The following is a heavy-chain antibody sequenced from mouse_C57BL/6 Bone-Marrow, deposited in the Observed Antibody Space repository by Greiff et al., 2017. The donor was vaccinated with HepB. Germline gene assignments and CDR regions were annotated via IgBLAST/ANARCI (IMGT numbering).Heavy chain of an antibody. Sequence: EVQGVESGGDLVKPGGSLKLSCAASGFTFSSYGMSWVRQTPDKRLEWVATISSGGSYTYYPDSVKGRFTISRDNATNTLYLQMRSLKSEDTAMYYCVYYYGSRYYAIDYWGQGTSVTVFS. D-gene: IGHD1-1*01. J-gene: IGHJ4*01. CDR1: GFTFSSYG. CDR3: VYYYGSRYYAIDY. CDR2: ISSGGSYT. V-gene: IGHV5-6*01.